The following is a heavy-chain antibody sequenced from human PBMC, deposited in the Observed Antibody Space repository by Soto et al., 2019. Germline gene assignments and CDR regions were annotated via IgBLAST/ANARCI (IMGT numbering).Heavy chain of an antibody. CDR1: GGSISSYY. V-gene: IGHV4-59*01. Sequence: SETLSLTCTVSGGSISSYYWSWIRQPPGKGLEWIGYIYYSGSTNYNPSLKSRVTISVDTSKNQFSLKLSSVTAADTAVYYCARSPRTYYDSSGYLDAFDIWGQGTMVTVS. D-gene: IGHD3-22*01. J-gene: IGHJ3*02. CDR3: ARSPRTYYDSSGYLDAFDI. CDR2: IYYSGST.